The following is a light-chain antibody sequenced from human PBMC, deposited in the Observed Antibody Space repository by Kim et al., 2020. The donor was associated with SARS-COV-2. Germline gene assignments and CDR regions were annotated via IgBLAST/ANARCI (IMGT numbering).Light chain of an antibody. CDR2: RNG. J-gene: IGLJ2*01. Sequence: GQRVTVSCSGRSSNIECSTVNWYQHLPGTGPKRLISRNGQRPSGVPGRFSGSKSGTSASLAITGLQSEDEAHYYCTAWDDSLDAVVFGGGTKLTVL. V-gene: IGLV1-44*01. CDR3: TAWDDSLDAVV. CDR1: SSNIECST.